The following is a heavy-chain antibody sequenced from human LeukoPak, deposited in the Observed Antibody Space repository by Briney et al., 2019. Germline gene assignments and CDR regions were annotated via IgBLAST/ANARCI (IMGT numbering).Heavy chain of an antibody. Sequence: GGSLRLSCAASGFTFSSYSMNWVRQAPGKGLEWVSSISSSSSYIYYADSVKGRFTISRGNAKNSLYLQMNSLRAEDTAVYYCSKARIVGPPTPLRFWGQGTLVTVSS. D-gene: IGHD1-26*01. J-gene: IGHJ4*02. CDR3: SKARIVGPPTPLRF. V-gene: IGHV3-21*01. CDR1: GFTFSSYS. CDR2: ISSSSSYI.